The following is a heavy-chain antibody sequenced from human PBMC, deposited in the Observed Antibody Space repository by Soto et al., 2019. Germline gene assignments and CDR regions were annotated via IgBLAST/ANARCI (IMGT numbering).Heavy chain of an antibody. J-gene: IGHJ5*02. CDR2: INNDGSDT. CDR1: GFTFSSYW. Sequence: VESLRLSCAASGFTFSSYWMHWVRQAPGKGLVWVSRINNDGSDTTYADSVKGRFTISRDNAKNTVYLQMNSLRAEDTAVYYCVSDKPHNWFALCGQGTSVPVSS. V-gene: IGHV3-74*01. CDR3: VSDKPHNWFAL.